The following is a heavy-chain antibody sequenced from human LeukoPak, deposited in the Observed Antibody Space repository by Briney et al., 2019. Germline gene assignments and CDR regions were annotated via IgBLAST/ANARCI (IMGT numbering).Heavy chain of an antibody. V-gene: IGHV4-59*01. D-gene: IGHD1-26*01. CDR1: GGSIISYY. Sequence: SETLSLTCTVSGGSIISYYWSWIRQSPGKGLEWIRYIHSSGKTNYNPSFKSRVTISVDTSKNQFSLNVNSMAAADTGVYYCTRSFPGIVGAADFWGQGTLVTVSS. CDR3: TRSFPGIVGAADF. J-gene: IGHJ4*02. CDR2: IHSSGKT.